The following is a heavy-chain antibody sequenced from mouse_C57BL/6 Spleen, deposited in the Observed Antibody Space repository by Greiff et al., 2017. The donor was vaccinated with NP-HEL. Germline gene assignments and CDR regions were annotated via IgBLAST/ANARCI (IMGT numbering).Heavy chain of an antibody. J-gene: IGHJ3*01. D-gene: IGHD2-1*01. Sequence: VQGVESGAELVRPGASVTLSCKASGYTFTDYEMHWVKQTPVPGLEWIGAIDPETGGTAYNQKFKGKAILTADKSSSTAYMELRSLTSEDSAVYYCTRPPIYYGNSAWFAYWGQGTLVTVSA. CDR2: IDPETGGT. CDR3: TRPPIYYGNSAWFAY. V-gene: IGHV1-15*01. CDR1: GYTFTDYE.